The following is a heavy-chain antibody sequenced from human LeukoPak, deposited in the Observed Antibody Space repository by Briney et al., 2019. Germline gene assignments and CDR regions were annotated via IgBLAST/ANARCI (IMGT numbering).Heavy chain of an antibody. Sequence: ASVKVSCKASGYTFTSYGISWVRQAPGQGLEWMGWISAYNGNTNYAQKLQGRVTMTTDTSTSTAYMELRSLRSDDTAVYYCARHGRFYDFWSGYYFRGAYQNYFDYWGQGTLVTVSS. V-gene: IGHV1-18*01. CDR2: ISAYNGNT. J-gene: IGHJ4*02. CDR1: GYTFTSYG. CDR3: ARHGRFYDFWSGYYFRGAYQNYFDY. D-gene: IGHD3-3*01.